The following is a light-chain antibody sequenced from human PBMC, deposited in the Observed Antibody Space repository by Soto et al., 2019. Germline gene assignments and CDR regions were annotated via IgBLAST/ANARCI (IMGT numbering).Light chain of an antibody. Sequence: EIVMTQSPGTLSLSPGERATLSCRASQSVSGYLAWYQQTPGQAPRLLIYDASNRATGIPDRFSGSGSGTDFTLSISRLEPEDFAVYHCQQYGSSIIFGQGTRLEI. V-gene: IGKV3-20*01. CDR1: QSVSGY. J-gene: IGKJ5*01. CDR3: QQYGSSII. CDR2: DAS.